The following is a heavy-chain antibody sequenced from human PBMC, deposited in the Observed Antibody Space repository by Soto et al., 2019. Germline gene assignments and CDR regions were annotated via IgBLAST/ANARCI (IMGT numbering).Heavy chain of an antibody. D-gene: IGHD3-10*01. CDR3: ARYRSITMVRGSWFDP. J-gene: IGHJ5*02. CDR2: INAGNGNT. CDR1: VYTLTSYA. Sequence: ASVKVCCKASVYTLTSYAMHWVRQAPGQRLEWMGWINAGNGNTKYSQKFQGRVTITRDTSASTAYMELSSLRSEDTAVYYCARYRSITMVRGSWFDPWGQGTLVTVSS. V-gene: IGHV1-3*01.